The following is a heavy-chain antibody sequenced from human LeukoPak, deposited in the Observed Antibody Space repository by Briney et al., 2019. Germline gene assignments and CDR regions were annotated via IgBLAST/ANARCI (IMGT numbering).Heavy chain of an antibody. V-gene: IGHV4-30-4*08. Sequence: SQTLSLTCTVSGGSISSGDYYWSWIRQPPGKGLEWIGYIYYSGSTYYNPSLKSRVTISVDTSKNQFSLKLSSVTAADTAVYYCARWARATDAFDIWGQGTMVTVSS. CDR3: ARWARATDAFDI. J-gene: IGHJ3*02. CDR1: GGSISSGDYY. CDR2: IYYSGST.